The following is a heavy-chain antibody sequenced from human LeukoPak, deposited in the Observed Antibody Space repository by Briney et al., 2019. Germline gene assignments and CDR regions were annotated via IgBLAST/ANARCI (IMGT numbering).Heavy chain of an antibody. CDR3: AKGRYSGSYYPGDFDY. CDR2: ISSSSSYI. V-gene: IGHV3-21*01. J-gene: IGHJ4*02. CDR1: GFTFSDYS. Sequence: GGSLRLSCAASGFTFSDYSMNWVRQAPGKGLEWVSSISSSSSYIFYADSVKGRFTISRDNSKNTLYLQMHSLRAEDTAIYYCAKGRYSGSYYPGDFDYWGQGTLVTVSS. D-gene: IGHD1-26*01.